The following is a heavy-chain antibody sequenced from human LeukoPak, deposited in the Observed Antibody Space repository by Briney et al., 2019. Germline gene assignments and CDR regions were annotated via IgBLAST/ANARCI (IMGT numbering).Heavy chain of an antibody. J-gene: IGHJ4*02. D-gene: IGHD6-13*01. CDR3: ARALYSSSWYYFDY. Sequence: SETLSLTCTVSDGSMNNYYWTWIRQPPGKGLEWIGYIYYTGNTNYNPSLKSRVTISVDTSKNHFSLKLSAVTAADTAVYYCARALYSSSWYYFDYWGQGTLVTVSS. CDR2: IYYTGNT. V-gene: IGHV4-59*08. CDR1: DGSMNNYY.